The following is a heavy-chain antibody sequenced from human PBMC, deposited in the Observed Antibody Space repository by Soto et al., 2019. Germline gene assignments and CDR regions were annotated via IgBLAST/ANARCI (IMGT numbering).Heavy chain of an antibody. J-gene: IGHJ3*02. CDR3: ARGNWDYTFDI. V-gene: IGHV3-23*01. Sequence: GGSLRLSCAASGFTFYSYTMSWVRQAPGKGPEWVSAISGSGVDTYYADSVKGRFTISRDTSKKTLYLQMNSLRAEDTAVFYCARGNWDYTFDIWGQGTMVTVSS. D-gene: IGHD1-7*01. CDR2: ISGSGVDT. CDR1: GFTFYSYT.